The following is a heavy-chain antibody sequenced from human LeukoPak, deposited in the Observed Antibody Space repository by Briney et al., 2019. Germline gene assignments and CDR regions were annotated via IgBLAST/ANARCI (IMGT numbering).Heavy chain of an antibody. V-gene: IGHV3-23*01. J-gene: IGHJ4*02. Sequence: PGGSLRLSCAASGFTFTTYAMGWVRQAPGKGLQWVSSIKGGGGDPFYADSVKGRFTISRDNSKNTLFLQLNSLRAEDSAVYYCAKGGHDYNPFHWGGQGTLVTVSS. D-gene: IGHD4-11*01. CDR3: AKGGHDYNPFHW. CDR1: GFTFTTYA. CDR2: IKGGGGDP.